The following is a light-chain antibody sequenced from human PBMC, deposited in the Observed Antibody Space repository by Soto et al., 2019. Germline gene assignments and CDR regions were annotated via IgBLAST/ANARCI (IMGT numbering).Light chain of an antibody. CDR1: QSGSSSY. CDR2: TTS. J-gene: IGKJ1*01. V-gene: IGKV3-20*01. CDR3: QQYGSSWT. Sequence: EIVLTQSPGTLSLSPGERATLSCRASQSGSSSYIAWYQQKPGQAPRLLMYTTSNRATGIPDRFSGSGSGTAFTLTISRLEPEDFAVYYCQQYGSSWTFGQGTKVEIK.